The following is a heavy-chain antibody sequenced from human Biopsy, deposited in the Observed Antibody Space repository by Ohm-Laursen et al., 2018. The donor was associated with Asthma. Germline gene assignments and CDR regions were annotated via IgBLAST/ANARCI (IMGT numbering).Heavy chain of an antibody. CDR2: GGSYYDGGLK. CDR1: GFTFRSYA. D-gene: IGHD2-8*01. J-gene: IGHJ6*02. CDR3: ARERAGVLGSYNGMDV. Sequence: SLRLSCAVSGFTFRSYAMHWVRQAPGKGLEWVAVGGSYYDGGLKYYADSVNGRFTVSRDNSRNTLNLQMNSVRPDDTAVYFCARERAGVLGSYNGMDVWGPGTTVSVSS. V-gene: IGHV3-30-3*01.